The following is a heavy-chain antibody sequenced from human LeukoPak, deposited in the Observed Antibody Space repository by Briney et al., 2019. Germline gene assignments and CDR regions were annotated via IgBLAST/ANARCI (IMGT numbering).Heavy chain of an antibody. V-gene: IGHV3-48*04. Sequence: PGGSLRLSCAASGFTFSSYAMSWVRQAPGKGLEWVSYISSTASSIYYADSVKGRFTISRDSAKNSLYLQMNSLRAEDTAVYYCARDVTYHGGDWFDPWGQGTLVTVSS. CDR3: ARDVTYHGGDWFDP. CDR1: GFTFSSYA. D-gene: IGHD4-23*01. CDR2: ISSTASSI. J-gene: IGHJ5*02.